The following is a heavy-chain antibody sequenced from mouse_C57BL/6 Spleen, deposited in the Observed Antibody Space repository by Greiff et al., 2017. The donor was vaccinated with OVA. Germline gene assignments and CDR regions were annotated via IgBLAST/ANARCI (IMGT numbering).Heavy chain of an antibody. CDR2: IDPETGGT. Sequence: VQLQQSGAELVRPGASVTLSCKASGYTFTDYDMHWVKQTPVHGLEWIGAIDPETGGTAYNQKFKGKAILTADKSSSTAYMELRSLTSEDSAVYYCTREGAYYFDYWGQGTTLTVSS. V-gene: IGHV1-15*01. CDR3: TREGAYYFDY. J-gene: IGHJ2*01. CDR1: GYTFTDYD.